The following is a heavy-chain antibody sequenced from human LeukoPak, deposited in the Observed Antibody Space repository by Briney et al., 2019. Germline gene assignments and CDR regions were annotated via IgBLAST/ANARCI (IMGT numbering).Heavy chain of an antibody. V-gene: IGHV3-23*01. CDR2: ISGSGSST. CDR3: ARGANDGYSAYPY. CDR1: GFTSSSYA. D-gene: IGHD5-12*01. J-gene: IGHJ4*02. Sequence: PGGSLRLSCTASGFTSSSYAMNWVRQAPGKGLEWVSAISGSGSSTYYADSVKGRSTISRDNSKSTLYLQMNSLRAEDTAVYFCARGANDGYSAYPYWGQGALVTVSS.